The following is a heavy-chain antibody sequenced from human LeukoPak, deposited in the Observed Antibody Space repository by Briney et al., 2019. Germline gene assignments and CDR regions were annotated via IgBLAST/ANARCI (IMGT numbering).Heavy chain of an antibody. CDR1: GYPFISYG. CDR2: VTPHNGAA. Sequence: ASVKVSCRPSGYPFISYGFSWVRQAPGQGLEWMGWVTPHNGAANYAQNFQGRVTMTTDTSTSTAYMELRSLRSDDTATYYCATGPGYSSGWYSYWGQGTLFTVSS. CDR3: ATGPGYSSGWYSY. V-gene: IGHV1-18*01. J-gene: IGHJ4*02. D-gene: IGHD6-19*01.